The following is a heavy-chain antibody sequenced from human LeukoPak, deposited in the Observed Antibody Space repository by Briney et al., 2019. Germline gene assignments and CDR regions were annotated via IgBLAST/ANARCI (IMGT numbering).Heavy chain of an antibody. Sequence: PGRSLRLSCAASGFTFSSYAMHWVRQAPGKGLEWVAVISYDGSNKYYADSVKGRFTISRDNSKNTLYLQMNSLRAEDTAVYYCARGYGAYSSSSLFDYWGQGTLVTVSS. CDR1: GFTFSSYA. D-gene: IGHD6-6*01. CDR2: ISYDGSNK. V-gene: IGHV3-30-3*01. J-gene: IGHJ4*02. CDR3: ARGYGAYSSSSLFDY.